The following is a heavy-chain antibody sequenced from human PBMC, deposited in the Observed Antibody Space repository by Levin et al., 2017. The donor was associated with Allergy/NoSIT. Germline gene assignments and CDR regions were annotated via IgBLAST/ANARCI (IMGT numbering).Heavy chain of an antibody. CDR1: GFTFSGYT. CDR2: ISSSSTYI. CDR3: ASDSSYDTLAI. J-gene: IGHJ3*02. Sequence: GGSLRLSCAASGFTFSGYTLNWVRQAPGKGLEWVSSISSSSTYIYYADSLKGRFTISRDDAKNSLYLQMNSLRVEDTAVYYCASDSSYDTLAIWGPAPMVTVSS. D-gene: IGHD6-6*01. V-gene: IGHV3-21*01.